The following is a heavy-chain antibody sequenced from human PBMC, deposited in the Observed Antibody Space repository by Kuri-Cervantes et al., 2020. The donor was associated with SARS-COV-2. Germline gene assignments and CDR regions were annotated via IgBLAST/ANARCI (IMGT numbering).Heavy chain of an antibody. Sequence: GESLKISCAASGFTVSSNYMSWVRQAPGKGLEWVSVIYSGGSTYYADSVKGRFTISRHNSKNTLYLQMNSLRAEDTAVYYCARSVGQIPFDPWGQGTLVTVSS. V-gene: IGHV3-53*04. CDR2: IYSGGST. J-gene: IGHJ5*02. D-gene: IGHD2-2*01. CDR1: GFTVSSNY. CDR3: ARSVGQIPFDP.